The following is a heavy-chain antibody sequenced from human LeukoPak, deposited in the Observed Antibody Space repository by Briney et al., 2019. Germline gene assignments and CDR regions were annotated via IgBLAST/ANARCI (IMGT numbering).Heavy chain of an antibody. D-gene: IGHD3-22*01. Sequence: ASVKVSCKASGFTFSNYYLHWVRQAPGQGLEWLGWINLNSGATNYAQKLQGRVTMTRDTSISTAYMELSGLTSDDTAVYFCATYYSDTSARDWGQGTLVTVSS. CDR1: GFTFSNYY. J-gene: IGHJ4*02. CDR2: INLNSGAT. V-gene: IGHV1-2*02. CDR3: ATYYSDTSARD.